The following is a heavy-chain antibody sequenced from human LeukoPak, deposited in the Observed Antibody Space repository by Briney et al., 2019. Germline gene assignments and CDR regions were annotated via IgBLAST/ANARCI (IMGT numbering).Heavy chain of an antibody. J-gene: IGHJ5*02. CDR2: IYYSGST. D-gene: IGHD3-9*01. CDR1: GGSISSYY. V-gene: IGHV4-59*05. Sequence: PSETLSLTCTVSGGSISSYYWTWIRQPPGKGLQWIGSIYYSGSTYYNPSLKSRVTISVDTSKNQFSLKLSSVTAADTAVYYCSESRRSFDWFDPWGQGTLVTVSS. CDR3: SESRRSFDWFDP.